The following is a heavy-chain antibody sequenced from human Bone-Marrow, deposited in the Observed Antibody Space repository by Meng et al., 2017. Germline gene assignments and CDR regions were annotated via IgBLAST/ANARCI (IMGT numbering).Heavy chain of an antibody. J-gene: IGHJ3*02. D-gene: IGHD5-18*01. CDR2: IIPIFGTA. V-gene: IGHV1-69*06. CDR3: ARGGTAMVTKARAFDI. Sequence: SVKVSCKASGGTFSSYAISWVRQAPGQGLEWMGGIIPIFGTANYAQKFQGRVTITADKSTSTAYMELSSLRSEDTAVYYCARGGTAMVTKARAFDIWGQGTTVTVSS. CDR1: GGTFSSYA.